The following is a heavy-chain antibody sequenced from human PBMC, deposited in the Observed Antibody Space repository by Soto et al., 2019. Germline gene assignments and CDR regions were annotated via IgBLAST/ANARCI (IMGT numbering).Heavy chain of an antibody. D-gene: IGHD3-10*01. CDR3: ARGVGFGYYYYHMDL. CDR1: GDSVTSVSDY. J-gene: IGHJ6*02. Sequence: QVQLQESGPGLVKPSETLSLTCTVSGDSVTSVSDYWSWIRQPPGKGLEWIGYIYYSGSADYNPSLGSRVTISIDTSNNQFSLKLTSVTAADTAVYYCARGVGFGYYYYHMDLWCQGTTVTVSS. CDR2: IYYSGSA. V-gene: IGHV4-61*01.